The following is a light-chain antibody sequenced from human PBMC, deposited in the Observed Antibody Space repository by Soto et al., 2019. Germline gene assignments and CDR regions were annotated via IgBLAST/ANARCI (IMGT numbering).Light chain of an antibody. CDR3: QSFDGTLSDVV. V-gene: IGLV1-40*01. Sequence: QSVLTQPPSVSGAPGQRVTIPCTESSSKFGANFDVHWYQQLPGTAPKLLIYRNNNRASGVPDRFSASRSGTSASLAISGLQDEDEADYYCQSFDGTLSDVVFGGGTKLTVL. J-gene: IGLJ2*01. CDR1: SSKFGANFD. CDR2: RNN.